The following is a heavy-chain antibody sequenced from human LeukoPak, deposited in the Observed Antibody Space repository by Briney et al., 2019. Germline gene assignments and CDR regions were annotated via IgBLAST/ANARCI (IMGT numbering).Heavy chain of an antibody. Sequence: SETLSLTCTVSGGSISSSSYYWGWIRQPPGKGLEWIGSIYYSGSTYYNPSLNSRVTISVDTSKNQFSLKLSSVTAADTAVYYCARLTTGTFDPWGQGTLVTVSS. CDR3: ARLTTGTFDP. J-gene: IGHJ5*02. D-gene: IGHD1-1*01. CDR2: IYYSGST. CDR1: GGSISSSSYY. V-gene: IGHV4-39*07.